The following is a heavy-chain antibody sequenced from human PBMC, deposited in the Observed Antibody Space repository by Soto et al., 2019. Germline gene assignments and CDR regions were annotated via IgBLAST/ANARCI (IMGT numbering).Heavy chain of an antibody. J-gene: IGHJ6*02. D-gene: IGHD4-4*01. CDR1: GFTFSDYY. CDR2: ISSSGSYT. V-gene: IGHV3-11*06. CDR3: ARENTVTSGMDV. Sequence: PGGSLRLSCAASGFTFSDYYMSWIRQAPGKGLEWVSYISSSGSYTNYADSVKGRFTISRDNAKNSLHLQMNSLRAEDTAVYYCARENTVTSGMDVWGQGTTVTVSS.